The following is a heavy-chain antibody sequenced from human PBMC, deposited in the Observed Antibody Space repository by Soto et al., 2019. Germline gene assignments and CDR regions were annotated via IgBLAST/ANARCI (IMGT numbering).Heavy chain of an antibody. CDR2: INHSGST. J-gene: IGHJ4*02. V-gene: IGHV4-34*01. CDR1: GGSFSGYY. D-gene: IGHD3-22*01. CDR3: ARGSVGGSGYYYPYHFDY. Sequence: SSETLSLTCAVYGGSFSGYYWSWIRQPPGKGLEWIGEINHSGSTNYNPSLKSRVTISVDTSKNQFSLKLSSVTAADTAVYYCARGSVGGSGYYYPYHFDYWGQGTLVTVSS.